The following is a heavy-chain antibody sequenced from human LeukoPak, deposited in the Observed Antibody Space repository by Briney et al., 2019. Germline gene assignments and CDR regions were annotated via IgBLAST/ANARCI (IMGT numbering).Heavy chain of an antibody. V-gene: IGHV4-31*01. D-gene: IGHD1-1*01. CDR3: ARALGNYDAFDI. CDR1: GGSITSGGHY. J-gene: IGHJ3*02. Sequence: PSETLSLTCTVSGGSITSGGHYWNWIRQHPGKGLEWIGYIYYSGSAYYNPSPKSPVTISVDTSKNQFSLKLSSVTAADTAVYYCARALGNYDAFDIWGQGTMVTVSS. CDR2: IYYSGSA.